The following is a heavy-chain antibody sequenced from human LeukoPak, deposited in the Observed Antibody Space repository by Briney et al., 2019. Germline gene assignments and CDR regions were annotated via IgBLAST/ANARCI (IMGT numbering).Heavy chain of an antibody. Sequence: PGGSLRLSCAASGFTFINAWMSWVRQAPGKGLEWVANIKQDGSEKYYVDSVKGRFTISRDNAKNSLYLQMNSLRAEDTAVYYCARVTDYYYYYYMDVWGKGTTVTVSS. CDR1: GFTFINAW. D-gene: IGHD2-21*02. CDR3: ARVTDYYYYYYMDV. V-gene: IGHV3-7*01. J-gene: IGHJ6*03. CDR2: IKQDGSEK.